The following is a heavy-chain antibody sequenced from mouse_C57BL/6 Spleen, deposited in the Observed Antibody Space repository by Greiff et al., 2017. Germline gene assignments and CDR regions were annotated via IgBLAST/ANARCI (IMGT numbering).Heavy chain of an antibody. V-gene: IGHV1-81*01. CDR3: AVYYYGSSSHYYAMDY. J-gene: IGHJ4*01. Sequence: QVQLQQSGAELARPGASVKLSCKASGYTFTSYGISWVKQRTGQGLEWIGEIYPRSGNTYYNEKFKGKATLTADKSSSTAYMELRSLTSEDSAVYFCAVYYYGSSSHYYAMDYWGQGTSVTVSS. CDR2: IYPRSGNT. CDR1: GYTFTSYG. D-gene: IGHD1-1*01.